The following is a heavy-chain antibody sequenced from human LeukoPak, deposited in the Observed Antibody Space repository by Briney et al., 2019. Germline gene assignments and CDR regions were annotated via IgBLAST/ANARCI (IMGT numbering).Heavy chain of an antibody. CDR2: IIPIFGTA. D-gene: IGHD1-7*01. CDR1: GGTFSSYA. Sequence: SVKVSCKASGGTFSSYAISWVRQAPGQGLEWMGGIIPIFGTANYAQKFQGRVTITADESTSTAYMELSSLRSEDTAVYYCARDLPGTTALDYWGQGTLVTVSS. J-gene: IGHJ4*02. V-gene: IGHV1-69*13. CDR3: ARDLPGTTALDY.